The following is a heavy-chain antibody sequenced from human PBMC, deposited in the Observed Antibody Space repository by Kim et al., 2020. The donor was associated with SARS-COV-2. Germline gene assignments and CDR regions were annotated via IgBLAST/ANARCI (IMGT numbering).Heavy chain of an antibody. Sequence: GGSLRLSCAASAFTFSTCTMNWVRQAPGNGLEWISSISSGSSYIYYADSVKGRFIISRDNAKNSLYLQVNGLRAEDTAVYYCARDLARGAFDVWGQGTLVTVSS. CDR3: ARDLARGAFDV. D-gene: IGHD6-6*01. CDR2: ISSGSSYI. CDR1: AFTFSTCT. V-gene: IGHV3-21*01. J-gene: IGHJ3*01.